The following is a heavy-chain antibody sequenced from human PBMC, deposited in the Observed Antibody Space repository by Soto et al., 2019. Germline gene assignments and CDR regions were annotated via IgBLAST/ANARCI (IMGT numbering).Heavy chain of an antibody. D-gene: IGHD1-26*01. Sequence: NPSETLSLTCTVSGGSISSGDYYWSWIRQPPGKGLEWIGYIYYSGSTYYNPSLKSRVTISVDTSKNQFSLKLSSVTAADTAVYYCARDIVGAYDAFDIWGQGTMVTVSS. CDR3: ARDIVGAYDAFDI. J-gene: IGHJ3*02. CDR2: IYYSGST. CDR1: GGSISSGDYY. V-gene: IGHV4-30-4*02.